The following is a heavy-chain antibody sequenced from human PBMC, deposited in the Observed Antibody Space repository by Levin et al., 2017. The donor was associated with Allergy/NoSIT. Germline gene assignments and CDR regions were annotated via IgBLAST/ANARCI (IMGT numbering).Heavy chain of an antibody. V-gene: IGHV1-2*02. CDR3: ARETRQYCGGDCFNWYFDL. D-gene: IGHD2-21*02. CDR2: INPNSGGT. Sequence: GGSLRLSCKASGYTFTGYYMHWVRQAPGQGLEWMGWINPNSGGTNYAQKFQGRVTMTRDTSISTAYMELSRLRSDDTAVYYCARETRQYCGGDCFNWYFDLWGRGTLVTVSS. CDR1: GYTFTGYY. J-gene: IGHJ2*01.